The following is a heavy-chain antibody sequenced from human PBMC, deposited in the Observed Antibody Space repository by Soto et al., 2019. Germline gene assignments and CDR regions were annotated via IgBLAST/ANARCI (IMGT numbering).Heavy chain of an antibody. CDR1: GYSFTSYW. CDR3: ARHKEHDYSNYYYGMGV. J-gene: IGHJ6*02. D-gene: IGHD4-4*01. CDR2: IYPGDSDT. Sequence: PGESLKISCKGSGYSFTSYWIGWVRQMPGKGLEWMGIIYPGDSDTRYSPSFQGQVTISADKSISTAYLQWSSLKASDTAMYYCARHKEHDYSNYYYGMGVWGQGTTVTVSS. V-gene: IGHV5-51*01.